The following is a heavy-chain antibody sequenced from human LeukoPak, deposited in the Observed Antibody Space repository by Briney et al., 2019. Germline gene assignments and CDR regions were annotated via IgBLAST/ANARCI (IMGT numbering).Heavy chain of an antibody. Sequence: GASVKVSCKASGYTSTGYYIHWVRQAPGQGLEWMGWINPNSGGTNYALKFQGRVTMTRDTSISTAYMDLSSPTSGDTAVYYCASLTVTTTDFDYWGQGTLVTVSS. CDR2: INPNSGGT. CDR3: ASLTVTTTDFDY. D-gene: IGHD4-11*01. CDR1: GYTSTGYY. J-gene: IGHJ4*02. V-gene: IGHV1-2*02.